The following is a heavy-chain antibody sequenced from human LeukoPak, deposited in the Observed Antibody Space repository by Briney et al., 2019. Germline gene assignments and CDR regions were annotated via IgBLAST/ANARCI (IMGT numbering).Heavy chain of an antibody. D-gene: IGHD2-8*02. V-gene: IGHV3-33*01. CDR2: IWYDGSNK. J-gene: IGHJ6*02. CDR3: ARVTGGSPISFYYGMDV. CDR1: GFTFSNYG. Sequence: GGCLRLSCAASGFTFSNYGMHWVRQAPGKGLEWVAHIWYDGSNKYYADSVKGRFTISRDNSKTTLYLQMNSLRAEDTALYYCARVTGGSPISFYYGMDVWGQGTTVTVSS.